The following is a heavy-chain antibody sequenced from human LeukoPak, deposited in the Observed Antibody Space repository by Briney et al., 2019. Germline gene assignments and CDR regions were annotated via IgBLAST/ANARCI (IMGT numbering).Heavy chain of an antibody. CDR3: ARGSHGNYYYYYYMDV. D-gene: IGHD1-1*01. J-gene: IGHJ6*03. V-gene: IGHV4-34*01. CDR1: GGSFSGYY. Sequence: SETLSLTCAVYGGSFSGYYWSWIRQPPGKGLEWIGEINHSGSTSYNPSLKSRVTISVDTSKNQFSLKLSSVTAADTAVYYCARGSHGNYYYYYYMDVWGKGTTVTVSS. CDR2: INHSGST.